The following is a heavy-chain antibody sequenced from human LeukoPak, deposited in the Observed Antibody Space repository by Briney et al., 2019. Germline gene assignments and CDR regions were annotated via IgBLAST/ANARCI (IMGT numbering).Heavy chain of an antibody. CDR3: ARAPSKGSGWFPHWYDY. CDR2: ISSNGGST. J-gene: IGHJ4*02. V-gene: IGHV3-64*01. D-gene: IGHD6-19*01. CDR1: GFTFSSYA. Sequence: QSGGSLRLSCAASGFTFSSYAMHWVRQAPGKGLEYVSAISSNGGSTYYANSVKGRFTISRDNSKNTLYLQMGSLRAEDMAVYYCARAPSKGSGWFPHWYDYWGQGTLVTVSS.